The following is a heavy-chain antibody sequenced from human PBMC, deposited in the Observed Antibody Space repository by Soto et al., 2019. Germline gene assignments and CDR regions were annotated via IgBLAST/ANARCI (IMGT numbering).Heavy chain of an antibody. Sequence: PSETLSLTCAVSGGSFSANHWSWIRQPPGQGLEWIGEIILGGSTNYSPSLKSRVTISVDTSKNQFSLKMRSVTAADTAVYYCARGDSSSWSKNHWFDPWGQGTLVTVFS. V-gene: IGHV4-34*01. J-gene: IGHJ5*02. CDR1: GGSFSANH. CDR2: IILGGST. CDR3: ARGDSSSWSKNHWFDP. D-gene: IGHD6-13*01.